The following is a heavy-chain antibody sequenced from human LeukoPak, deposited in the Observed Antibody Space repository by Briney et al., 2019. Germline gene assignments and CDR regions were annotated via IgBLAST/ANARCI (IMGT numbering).Heavy chain of an antibody. V-gene: IGHV3-21*04. CDR1: GFTFSSYS. CDR3: ARVSSTGYGVSSGLFY. Sequence: GGSLRLSCAASGFTFSSYSMNWVRQAPGKGLEWVSSISSSSYIYYADSVKGRFTISRDNAKSSLYLQMNSLRAEDTAVYYCARVSSTGYGVSSGLFYWGQGTLVTVSS. CDR2: ISSSSYI. J-gene: IGHJ4*02. D-gene: IGHD3-22*01.